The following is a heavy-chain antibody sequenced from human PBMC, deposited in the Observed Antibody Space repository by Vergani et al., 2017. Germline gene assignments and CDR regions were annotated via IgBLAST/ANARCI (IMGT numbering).Heavy chain of an antibody. CDR2: INGSGGST. Sequence: EVQLLESGGGLVQPGGSLRLSCAASGFTFSSYAMSWVRQAPGKGLEWVSAINGSGGSTYSADSVKGRFTIDRDNSKDTLYLQMNSLRAEDTAVYYCAKDPLYTHFDYWGQGTLVTVSS. J-gene: IGHJ4*02. V-gene: IGHV3-23*01. CDR1: GFTFSSYA. CDR3: AKDPLYTHFDY.